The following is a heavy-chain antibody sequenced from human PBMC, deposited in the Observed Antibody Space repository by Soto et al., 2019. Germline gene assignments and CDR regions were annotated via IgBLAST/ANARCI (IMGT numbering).Heavy chain of an antibody. V-gene: IGHV1-18*01. CDR1: GYNLSRYG. Sequence: ASVKVSCKASGYNLSRYGISWMRQAPGQGLEWMGWISVYNGHTNYAQKFQGKVTMTTDTSTSTAYMELRSLRSDDTAVYFCARTPGILGALILGREKSKRFDLWGQGPLLTVSS. D-gene: IGHD3-3*01. J-gene: IGHJ5*02. CDR2: ISVYNGHT. CDR3: ARTPGILGALILGREKSKRFDL.